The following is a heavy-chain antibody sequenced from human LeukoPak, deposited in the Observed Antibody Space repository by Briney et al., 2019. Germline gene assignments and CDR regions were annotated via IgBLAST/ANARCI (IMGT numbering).Heavy chain of an antibody. CDR3: ATLGASSSWYRIDS. CDR1: GGSFSGYY. V-gene: IGHV4-34*01. CDR2: IDHSGST. D-gene: IGHD6-13*01. J-gene: IGHJ4*02. Sequence: PSETLSLTCAVYGGSFSGYYWSWIRQPPGKGLEWIGEIDHSGSTNYNPSLKSRVTISVDTSKNQFSLKLSSVTAADTAVYYCATLGASSSWYRIDSWGQGTLVTVSS.